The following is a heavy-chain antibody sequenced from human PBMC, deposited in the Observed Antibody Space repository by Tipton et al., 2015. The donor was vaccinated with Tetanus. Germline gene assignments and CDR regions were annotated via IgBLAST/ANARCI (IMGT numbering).Heavy chain of an antibody. D-gene: IGHD1-14*01. V-gene: IGHV1-18*01. CDR1: GYTFISYG. CDR3: ARAPNRISRAYDC. CDR2: VSAYNGHT. Sequence: QVQLVQSGAEVKKPGASVKVSCKASGYTFISYGISWVRQRQAPGQGLEWMGWVSAYNGHTKYAQRLQGRVTLTTDTSTSTAYMELGSLRSEDTAVYYCARAPNRISRAYDCWGQGTQVTVSS. J-gene: IGHJ4*02.